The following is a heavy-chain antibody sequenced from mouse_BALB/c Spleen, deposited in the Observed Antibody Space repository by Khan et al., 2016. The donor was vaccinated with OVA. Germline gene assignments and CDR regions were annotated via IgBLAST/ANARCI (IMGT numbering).Heavy chain of an antibody. CDR2: IWRGGST. CDR3: AKKIGINLYYAMDY. V-gene: IGHV2-5*01. J-gene: IGHJ4*01. Sequence: VQLQESGPGLVQPSQSLSITCTVSGFSLTSYGVHWVRQSPGKGLEWLGVIWRGGSTDYNAAFMSRLSITKDNSKSQVFFKMNSLQADDTAISYCAKKIGINLYYAMDYWGQGTSVTVSS. D-gene: IGHD6-1*01. CDR1: GFSLTSYG.